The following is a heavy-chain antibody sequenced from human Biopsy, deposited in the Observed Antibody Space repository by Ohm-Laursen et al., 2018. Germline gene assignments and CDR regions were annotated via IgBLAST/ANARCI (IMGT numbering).Heavy chain of an antibody. V-gene: IGHV1-2*02. CDR1: SYTFTDYN. CDR2: INCKTGAT. Sequence: PSVKVSCKADSYTFTDYNIHWMRQAPGQGLEWLGYINCKTGATNYAQKFQGTVTMTRDTSISTAYLALGSLRSADTAIYYCARDPLNGHKHFDYWGQGSLVTVSS. D-gene: IGHD2-8*01. J-gene: IGHJ4*02. CDR3: ARDPLNGHKHFDY.